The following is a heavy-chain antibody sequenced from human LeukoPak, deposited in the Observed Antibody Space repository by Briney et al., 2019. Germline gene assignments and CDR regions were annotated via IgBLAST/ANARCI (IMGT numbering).Heavy chain of an antibody. CDR2: IIPILGIA. D-gene: IGHD3-10*01. CDR3: ARGGVWFGELLVVGPQNWFDP. Sequence: GASVKVSCKASGYTFTSYGISWVRQAPGQGLEWMGRIIPILGIANYAQKFQGRVTITADKSTSTAYMELSSLRSEDTAVYYCARGGVWFGELLVVGPQNWFDPWGQGTLVTVSS. CDR1: GYTFTSYG. J-gene: IGHJ5*02. V-gene: IGHV1-69*04.